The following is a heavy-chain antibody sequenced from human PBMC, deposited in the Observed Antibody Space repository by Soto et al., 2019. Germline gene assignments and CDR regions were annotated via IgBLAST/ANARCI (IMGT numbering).Heavy chain of an antibody. Sequence: GESLKISCQGSGYSFTRHWIGWVRQMPGKGLEWMGIVYPGDSDARYSPSFQGQVTISADKSVSTAYLQWSSLRASDTAMYYCARLTGYSYGHLDSWGQGTLVTVSS. CDR1: GYSFTRHW. D-gene: IGHD5-18*01. CDR3: ARLTGYSYGHLDS. CDR2: VYPGDSDA. V-gene: IGHV5-51*01. J-gene: IGHJ4*02.